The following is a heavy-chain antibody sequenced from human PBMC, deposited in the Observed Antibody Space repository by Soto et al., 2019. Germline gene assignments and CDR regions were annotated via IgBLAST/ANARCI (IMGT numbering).Heavy chain of an antibody. CDR1: GDTFTANY. CDR3: AREYYYDSSGYYSMGAFDI. Sequence: ASVKVSCKASGDTFTANYIHWVRQAPGQGFEWIGWINPKSGGTKYPQKFRGRVTMTRDTSLSTVYMTLTRLTSDDTAVYYCAREYYYDSSGYYSMGAFDIWGQGTMVTVSS. CDR2: INPKSGGT. D-gene: IGHD3-22*01. V-gene: IGHV1-2*02. J-gene: IGHJ3*02.